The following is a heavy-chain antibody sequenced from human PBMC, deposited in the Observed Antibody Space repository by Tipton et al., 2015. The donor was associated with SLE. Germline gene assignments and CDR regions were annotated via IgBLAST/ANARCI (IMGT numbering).Heavy chain of an antibody. CDR2: ISSSSSYI. V-gene: IGHV3-21*03. CDR1: GFTFSSYS. D-gene: IGHD6-19*01. J-gene: IGHJ4*02. Sequence: SLRLSCVGSGFTFSSYSMNWVRQAPGKGLEWVSSISSSSSYIFYSESVKGRFTISRDNAKRSVFLQMDSLRADDTGVYFCARDQVPVAADYWGQGTLVAVS. CDR3: ARDQVPVAADY.